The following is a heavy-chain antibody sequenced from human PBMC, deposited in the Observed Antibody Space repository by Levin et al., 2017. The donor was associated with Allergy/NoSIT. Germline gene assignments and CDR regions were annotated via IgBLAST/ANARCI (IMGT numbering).Heavy chain of an antibody. Sequence: GGSLRLSCAASGFTFSTYSMNWVRQAPGKGLEWVSSITSSGTYIYYAASVKGRFTISRDNAKNSLYLQMNSLRAEDTAVYYCARDSPVDQWQSSGPIDYWGQGTLVTVSA. CDR2: ITSSGTYI. CDR3: ARDSPVDQWQSSGPIDY. CDR1: GFTFSTYS. D-gene: IGHD3-22*01. V-gene: IGHV3-21*01. J-gene: IGHJ4*02.